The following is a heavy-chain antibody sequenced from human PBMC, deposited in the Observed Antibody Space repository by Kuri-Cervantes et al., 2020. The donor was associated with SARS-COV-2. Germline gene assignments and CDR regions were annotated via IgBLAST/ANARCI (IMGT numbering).Heavy chain of an antibody. CDR1: GGSVRSGSYY. J-gene: IGHJ3*02. V-gene: IGHV4-61*01. CDR3: ARRLVGSTHAFDI. CDR2: IYYSGST. D-gene: IGHD1-26*01. Sequence: SETLSLTCTVSGGSVRSGSYYWNWIRQPPGKGLEWIGYIYYSGSTNYNPSLKSRVTISVDTSKNQFSLKLSSVTAADTAVYYCARRLVGSTHAFDIWGHGTMVT.